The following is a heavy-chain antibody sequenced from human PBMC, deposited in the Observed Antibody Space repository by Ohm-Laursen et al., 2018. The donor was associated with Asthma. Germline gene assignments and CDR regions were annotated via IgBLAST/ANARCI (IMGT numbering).Heavy chain of an antibody. Sequence: GSLRLSCAASGFTFSSYAMHWVRQAPGKGLEYVSAISSNGGSTYYADSVKGRFTISRDNSKNTLYLQMSSLRAEDTAVYYCVKDRSIMVYAGWGYFDLWGRGTLVTVSS. CDR1: GFTFSSYA. V-gene: IGHV3-64D*08. CDR3: VKDRSIMVYAGWGYFDL. CDR2: ISSNGGST. D-gene: IGHD2-8*01. J-gene: IGHJ2*01.